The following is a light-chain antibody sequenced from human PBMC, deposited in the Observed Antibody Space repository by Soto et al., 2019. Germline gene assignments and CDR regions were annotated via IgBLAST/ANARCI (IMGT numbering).Light chain of an antibody. CDR1: SSDVGGYKH. CDR3: NSQSSSGIRV. V-gene: IGLV2-14*01. J-gene: IGLJ1*01. CDR2: EVT. Sequence: QSVLTQPASVSGSPGQSITISCTGTSSDVGGYKHVSWYQHHPGKAPKLMIYEVTSRPSGVSDRFSGSKSGYSASLTISGLQAGDEADYYCNSQSSSGIRVFGTGTKVTVL.